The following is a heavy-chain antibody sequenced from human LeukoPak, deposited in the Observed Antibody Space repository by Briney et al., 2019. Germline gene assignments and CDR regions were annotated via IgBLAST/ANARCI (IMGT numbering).Heavy chain of an antibody. V-gene: IGHV4-31*03. J-gene: IGHJ3*01. D-gene: IGHD2-2*01. Sequence: SGTLSLTCTVSGGSINNGGYYWSWIRQHPWKGLEWIGYIYYSGNTYYNPSLKSRVTISVDTSKNQFSLNLSSVTAADTAVYYCAGASGYCSSTICPLPLDGFNVWGQGTMVTVSS. CDR2: IYYSGNT. CDR3: AGASGYCSSTICPLPLDGFNV. CDR1: GGSINNGGYY.